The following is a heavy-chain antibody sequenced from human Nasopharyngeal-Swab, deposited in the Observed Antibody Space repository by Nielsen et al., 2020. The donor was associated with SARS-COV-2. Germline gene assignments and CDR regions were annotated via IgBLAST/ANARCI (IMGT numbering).Heavy chain of an antibody. CDR2: IWYDGSNK. CDR3: ARGDVVVPDASDY. V-gene: IGHV3-33*01. D-gene: IGHD2-2*01. J-gene: IGHJ4*02. CDR1: GFTFSSYG. Sequence: GGSLRLSCAASGFTFSSYGMHWVRQAPGKGLEWVAVIWYDGSNKYYADSVKGRFTISRDNSKNTLYLQMNSLRAEDTAVYYCARGDVVVPDASDYWGQGTLVTVSS.